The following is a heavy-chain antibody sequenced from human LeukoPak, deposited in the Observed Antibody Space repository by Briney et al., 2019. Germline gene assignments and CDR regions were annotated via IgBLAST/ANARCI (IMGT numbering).Heavy chain of an antibody. Sequence: PSETLSLTCIVSGGSISSYYWSWIRQPAGTGLEWIGRIYTSGSTNYNPSLKSRVTMSVDTSKNQFSLKLSSVTAADTVVYYCARYSSFQVWYFDLWGRGTLVTVSS. D-gene: IGHD6-19*01. CDR2: IYTSGST. CDR1: GGSISSYY. V-gene: IGHV4-4*07. CDR3: ARYSSFQVWYFDL. J-gene: IGHJ2*01.